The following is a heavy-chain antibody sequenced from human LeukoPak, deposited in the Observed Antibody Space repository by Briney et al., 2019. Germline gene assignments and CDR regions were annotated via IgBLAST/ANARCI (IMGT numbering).Heavy chain of an antibody. V-gene: IGHV4-59*01. CDR1: GGSISSYY. D-gene: IGHD3-9*01. Sequence: SETLSLTCTVSGGSISSYYWSWIRQPPGKGLEWIGYIYYSGSTNYNPPLKSRVTMSVDTSKNRFSLKLSSVTAADTAVYYCARSDYDILTGPPDYWGQGTLVTVSS. CDR2: IYYSGST. J-gene: IGHJ4*02. CDR3: ARSDYDILTGPPDY.